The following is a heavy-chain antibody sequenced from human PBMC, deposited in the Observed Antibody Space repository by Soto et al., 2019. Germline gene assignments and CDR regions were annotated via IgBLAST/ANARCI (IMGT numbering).Heavy chain of an antibody. CDR1: GYKFTSYW. J-gene: IGHJ5*02. CDR3: ARKDKSGYFNWFDP. V-gene: IGHV5-51*01. CDR2: IFPSDSDT. D-gene: IGHD3-22*01. Sequence: VESLKISCRTSGYKFTSYWIARVRQMPGKGLEWMGIIFPSDSDTRYSPSFQGQVTISADRSTSTVFLQWASLKASDTAVYFCARKDKSGYFNWFDPWGQGTLVTVSS.